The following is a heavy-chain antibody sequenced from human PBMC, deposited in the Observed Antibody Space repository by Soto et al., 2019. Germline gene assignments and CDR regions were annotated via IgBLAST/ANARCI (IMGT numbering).Heavy chain of an antibody. D-gene: IGHD6-13*01. CDR3: ARVIEEAGKYYYYGMDV. J-gene: IGHJ6*02. CDR1: GDSVSSNSAA. CDR2: TYYRSKWYN. Sequence: SQTLSLTCAISGDSVSSNSAAWNWIRQSPSRGLEWLGRTYYRSKWYNDYAVSVKSRITINPDTSKNQFSLQLNSVTPEDTAVYYCARVIEEAGKYYYYGMDVWGQGTTVTVSS. V-gene: IGHV6-1*01.